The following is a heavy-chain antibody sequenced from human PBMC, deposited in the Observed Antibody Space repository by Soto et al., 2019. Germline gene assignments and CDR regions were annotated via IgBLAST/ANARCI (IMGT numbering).Heavy chain of an antibody. D-gene: IGHD2-2*01. J-gene: IGHJ6*02. CDR3: ARGCCRSTSCFPRTYYYYYYYGMDV. Sequence: PSETLSLTCAVYGGSFSGYYWSWIRQPPGKGLEWIGEINHSGSTSYNPSLKSRVTISVDTSENQFSLKLSSVTAADTAVYYYARGCCRSTSCFPRTYYYYYYYGMDVWGQGTTVS. CDR1: GGSFSGYY. V-gene: IGHV4-34*01. CDR2: INHSGST.